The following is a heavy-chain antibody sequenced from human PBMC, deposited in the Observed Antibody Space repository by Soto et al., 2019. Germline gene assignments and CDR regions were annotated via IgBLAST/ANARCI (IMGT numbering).Heavy chain of an antibody. CDR3: AGEMVRGVGSDY. Sequence: QVQLVQSGAEVKKPGASVKVSCKASGYTFTSYGISWVRQAPGQGLEWMGWISTYNGNTKYAQKLQGRVTMTTDTSTSTAYMELMCVRSDDTAVFYGAGEMVRGVGSDYWGQGTLVTVSS. D-gene: IGHD3-10*01. CDR1: GYTFTSYG. V-gene: IGHV1-18*01. CDR2: ISTYNGNT. J-gene: IGHJ4*02.